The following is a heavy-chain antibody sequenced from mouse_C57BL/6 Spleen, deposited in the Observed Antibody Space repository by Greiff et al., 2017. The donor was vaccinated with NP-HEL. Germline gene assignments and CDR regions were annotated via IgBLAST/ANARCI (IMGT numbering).Heavy chain of an antibody. CDR2: ISSGGSYT. CDR3: ARQGALYYFDY. CDR1: GFTFSSYG. Sequence: EVQRVESGGDLVKPGGSLKLSCAASGFTFSSYGMSWVRQTPDKRLEWVATISSGGSYTYYPDSVKGRFTISRDNAKNTLYLQMSSLKSEDTAMYYCARQGALYYFDYWGQGTTLTVSS. J-gene: IGHJ2*01. V-gene: IGHV5-6*01.